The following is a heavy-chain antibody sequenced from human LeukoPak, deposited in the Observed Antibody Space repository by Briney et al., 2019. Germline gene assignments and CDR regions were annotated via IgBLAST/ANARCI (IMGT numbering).Heavy chain of an antibody. Sequence: SVKVSCTASGGTFSSYAISWVRQAPGQGLEWMGGIIPIFGTANYAQKFQGRVTITADESTSTAYMELSSLRSEDTAVYYCAREVSYYDSSGTFDYWGQGTLVTVSS. CDR3: AREVSYYDSSGTFDY. CDR2: IIPIFGTA. D-gene: IGHD3-22*01. CDR1: GGTFSSYA. J-gene: IGHJ4*02. V-gene: IGHV1-69*01.